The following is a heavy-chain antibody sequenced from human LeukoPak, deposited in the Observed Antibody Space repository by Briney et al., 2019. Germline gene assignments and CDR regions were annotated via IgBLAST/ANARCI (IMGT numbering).Heavy chain of an antibody. J-gene: IGHJ5*02. D-gene: IGHD3-10*01. V-gene: IGHV4-34*01. CDR3: AGDYGSGSYYTNWFDP. Sequence: SETLSLTCAVYGGSFSGYYWSWIRQPPGKGLEWIGEINHSGSTNYNPSLKSRVTISLDTSKNQFSLKLSSVTAADTAVYYCAGDYGSGSYYTNWFDPWGQGTLVTVSS. CDR2: INHSGST. CDR1: GGSFSGYY.